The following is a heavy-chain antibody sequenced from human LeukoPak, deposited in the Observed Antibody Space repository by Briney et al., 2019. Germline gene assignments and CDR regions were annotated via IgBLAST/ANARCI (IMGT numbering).Heavy chain of an antibody. D-gene: IGHD2-21*02. CDR3: ARGGPHMTCSGACHLTP. Sequence: PGGSLRLSCAASGFTFSSYAMHWVRQAPGKGLEWVAVISNDGNNKDYADPVRGRFTISRDNSKNTLFLQLNSLRPEDTAVYYCARGGPHMTCSGACHLTPWGQGTLVTVSS. J-gene: IGHJ5*02. CDR1: GFTFSSYA. V-gene: IGHV3-30*04. CDR2: ISNDGNNK.